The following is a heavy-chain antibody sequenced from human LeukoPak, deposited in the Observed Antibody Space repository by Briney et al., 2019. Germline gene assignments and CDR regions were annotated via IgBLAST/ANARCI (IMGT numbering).Heavy chain of an antibody. Sequence: SETLSLTCTVSGGSISSGSYYWSWIRQPAGKGLEWIGRIYTSGSTNYNPSLKSRVTISVDTSKNQFSLKLSSVTAADTAVYYCARDVGSYHAFDYWGQGTLVTVSS. J-gene: IGHJ4*02. CDR1: GGSISSGSYY. CDR2: IYTSGST. D-gene: IGHD1-26*01. V-gene: IGHV4-61*02. CDR3: ARDVGSYHAFDY.